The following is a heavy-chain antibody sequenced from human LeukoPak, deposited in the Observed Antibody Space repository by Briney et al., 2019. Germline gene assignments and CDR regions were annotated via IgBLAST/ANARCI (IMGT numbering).Heavy chain of an antibody. Sequence: SETLSLTCTVSGGSISSSSYYWGWIRQPPGKGLEWIGSIYYSGSTYYNPSLKSRVTISVDTSKNQFSLKLSSVTAADTAVYYCARGPYYYDSSGYYKYYFDYWGQGTLVTVSS. CDR1: GGSISSSSYY. CDR2: IYYSGST. J-gene: IGHJ4*02. D-gene: IGHD3-22*01. CDR3: ARGPYYYDSSGYYKYYFDY. V-gene: IGHV4-39*07.